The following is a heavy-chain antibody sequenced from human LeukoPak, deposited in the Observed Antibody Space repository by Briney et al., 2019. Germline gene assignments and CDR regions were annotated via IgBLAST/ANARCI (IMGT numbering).Heavy chain of an antibody. CDR2: IYYGGST. J-gene: IGHJ4*02. CDR3: ARADGGVRGYYFDY. CDR1: GASISSGGYY. Sequence: SETLSLTCTVSGASISSGGYYWSWIRQHPGKGLEWIGYIYYGGSTYYNPSLKSRITISVDTPKNQFSLELSSVTAADTAVYYCARADGGVRGYYFDYWGQGIMVTVSS. D-gene: IGHD3-10*01. V-gene: IGHV4-31*03.